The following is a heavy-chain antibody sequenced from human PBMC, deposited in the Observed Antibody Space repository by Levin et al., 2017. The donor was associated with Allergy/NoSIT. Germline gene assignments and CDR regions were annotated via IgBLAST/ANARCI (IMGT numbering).Heavy chain of an antibody. CDR3: ARRDSDGSNSFDY. Sequence: GESLKISCQASGYSFTSYWFGWVRQRPGKGLEWRGLIFPSDSDTRVSPSFQGQIIMSVDKSINTAYLQGSSLKASDSAMYYCARRDSDGSNSFDYWGQGTLVTVSS. V-gene: IGHV5-51*01. CDR2: IFPSDSDT. J-gene: IGHJ4*02. D-gene: IGHD4-23*01. CDR1: GYSFTSYW.